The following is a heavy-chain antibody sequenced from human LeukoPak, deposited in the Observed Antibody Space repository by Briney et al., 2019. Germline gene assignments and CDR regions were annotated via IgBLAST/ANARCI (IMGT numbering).Heavy chain of an antibody. D-gene: IGHD3-3*01. CDR1: GFTFSSYA. J-gene: IGHJ4*02. CDR2: ISGSFGST. CDR3: ARDGSVLRFLEWLFFLDY. V-gene: IGHV3-23*01. Sequence: GGSLRLSCAASGFTFSSYAMSWVRQAPGKGLEWVSAISGSFGSTFYADSVKGRFTISRDNSKNTLYLQMNSLRSEDTAVYFCARDGSVLRFLEWLFFLDYWGQGTLVTVSS.